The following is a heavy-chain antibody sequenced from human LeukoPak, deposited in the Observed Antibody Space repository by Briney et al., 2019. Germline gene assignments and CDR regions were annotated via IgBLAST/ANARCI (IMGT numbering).Heavy chain of an antibody. J-gene: IGHJ4*02. Sequence: ASVKVSCKASGYTFTSYYMHWVRQAPGQGVEWMGIINPSGGSTSYTQKFQGRVTMTRDTSTSTVYMELSSLRSEDTAVYYCARVAPTCSGGCCYSDYWGQGTLVTVSS. D-gene: IGHD2-15*01. CDR1: GYTFTSYY. CDR2: INPSGGST. V-gene: IGHV1-46*01. CDR3: ARVAPTCSGGCCYSDY.